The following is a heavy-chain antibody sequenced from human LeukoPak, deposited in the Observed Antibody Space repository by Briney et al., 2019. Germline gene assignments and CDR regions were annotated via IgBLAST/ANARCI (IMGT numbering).Heavy chain of an antibody. D-gene: IGHD5-18*01. CDR1: GGSISSYY. V-gene: IGHV4-4*07. CDR2: IYTSGST. J-gene: IGHJ4*02. Sequence: SETLSLTCTVSGGSISSYYWSWIRQPAGKGLEWIGRIYTSGSTNYNPSLKSRVTMSVDTSKNQFSLKLSSVTAADTAVYYCARDILGYSYDYYFDYWGQGTLVTVSS. CDR3: ARDILGYSYDYYFDY.